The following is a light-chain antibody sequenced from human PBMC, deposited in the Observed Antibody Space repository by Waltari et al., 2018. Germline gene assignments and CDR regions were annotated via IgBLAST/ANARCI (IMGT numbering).Light chain of an antibody. CDR1: QGISSA. CDR3: QQANSFPYT. Sequence: AILLTQSPSSLSASVGDRVTIPCRASQGISSALAWYQQKPGKAPKLLIYDASSLESGVPSRFSGSGSGTDFTLTITSLQPEDFATYYCQQANSFPYTFGQGTKVEIK. CDR2: DAS. J-gene: IGKJ2*01. V-gene: IGKV1-13*02.